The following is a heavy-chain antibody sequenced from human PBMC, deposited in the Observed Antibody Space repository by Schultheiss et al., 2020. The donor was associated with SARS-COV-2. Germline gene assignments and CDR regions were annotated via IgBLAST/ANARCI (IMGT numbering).Heavy chain of an antibody. Sequence: GGSLRLSCAASGFTFSSYAMSWVRQAPGKGLEWVSGISWNSGSIGYADSVKGRFTISRDNAKNSLYLQMNSLRAEDTALYYCAKDVYCSSTSCYGKGFDYWGQGTLVTVSS. CDR1: GFTFSSYA. J-gene: IGHJ4*02. V-gene: IGHV3-9*01. D-gene: IGHD2-2*01. CDR3: AKDVYCSSTSCYGKGFDY. CDR2: ISWNSGSI.